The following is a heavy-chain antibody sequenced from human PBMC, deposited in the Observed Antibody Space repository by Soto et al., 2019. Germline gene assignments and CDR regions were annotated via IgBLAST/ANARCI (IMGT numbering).Heavy chain of an antibody. D-gene: IGHD6-13*01. V-gene: IGHV3-30-3*01. CDR1: GFTLRSHA. Sequence: QVQLVESGGGVVQPGRSVRLSCAASGFTLRSHAMHWVRQAPGKGLEWVAVISYDGDNKYYADSVKGRFTISRDNSKNTLYLQMNSVTVEETAVYYCARGRVYSSGWYGDYWGQGNLVTVSS. CDR2: ISYDGDNK. J-gene: IGHJ4*02. CDR3: ARGRVYSSGWYGDY.